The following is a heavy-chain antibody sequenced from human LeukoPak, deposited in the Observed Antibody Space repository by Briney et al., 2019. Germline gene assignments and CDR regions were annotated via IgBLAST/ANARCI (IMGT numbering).Heavy chain of an antibody. CDR2: IRYDGSNK. D-gene: IGHD3-10*01. Sequence: GGSLRLSCAASGFTFSSYGMHWVRQAPGKGLEWVAFIRYDGSNKYYADSVKGRFTISRDNSKNTLYLQMNSLRAEDTAVYYCAKDPGEWGVRGPNWFDPWGQGTLVTVSS. CDR3: AKDPGEWGVRGPNWFDP. CDR1: GFTFSSYG. V-gene: IGHV3-30*02. J-gene: IGHJ5*02.